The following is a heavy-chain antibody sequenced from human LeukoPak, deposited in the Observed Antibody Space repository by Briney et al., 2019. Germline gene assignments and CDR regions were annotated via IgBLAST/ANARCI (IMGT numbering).Heavy chain of an antibody. CDR2: IRYDGSNK. CDR3: ARGRRLRGSLGY. Sequence: SGGSLRLSCAASGFTFSSYGMHWVRQAPGKGLEWVAFIRYDGSNKYYADSVKGRFTISRDNSKNTLYLQMNSLRAEDTAVYYCARGRRLRGSLGYWGQGTLVTVSS. J-gene: IGHJ4*02. V-gene: IGHV3-30*02. D-gene: IGHD4-17*01. CDR1: GFTFSSYG.